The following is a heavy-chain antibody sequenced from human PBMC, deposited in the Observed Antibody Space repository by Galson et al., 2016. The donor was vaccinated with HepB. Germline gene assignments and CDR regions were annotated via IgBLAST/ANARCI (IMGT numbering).Heavy chain of an antibody. CDR2: IKQDGSEK. Sequence: SLRLSCAASGFTFSSYWMSWVRQAPGKGLEWVANIKQDGSEKYYVDSVKGRFTISRDNAKKSLYLQMNSLRAEDTAVYYCATSLRYPHYYYGMDVWGQGTTVTVSS. V-gene: IGHV3-7*03. CDR1: GFTFSSYW. D-gene: IGHD1-26*01. CDR3: ATSLRYPHYYYGMDV. J-gene: IGHJ6*02.